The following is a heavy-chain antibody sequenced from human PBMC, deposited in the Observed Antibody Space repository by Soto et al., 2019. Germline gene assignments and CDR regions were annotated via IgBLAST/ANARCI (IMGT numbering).Heavy chain of an antibody. Sequence: GGSLRLSWAASGFTFSNAWINWVRQATGKGLEWVGRVKSKNDGGTTDFAAPVKGRFAISRDDSKNMVYLEMNSLQTEDTAIYYCTTDSYITSIIVRFDYWGHGTLVTVSS. CDR1: GFTFSNAW. V-gene: IGHV3-15*07. CDR3: TTDSYITSIIVRFDY. J-gene: IGHJ4*01. CDR2: VKSKNDGGTT. D-gene: IGHD3-22*01.